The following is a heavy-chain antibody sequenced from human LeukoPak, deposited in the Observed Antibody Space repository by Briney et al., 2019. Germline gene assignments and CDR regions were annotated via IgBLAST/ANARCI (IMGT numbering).Heavy chain of an antibody. CDR3: ARTGRDGHSYYFDY. D-gene: IGHD5-24*01. Sequence: GGSLRLSCAASGFTVSSNYMSWVRQAPGKGLEWVSVIYSGGSTYYADSVKGRFTISRDNSKNTLYLQMNSLRAEDTAVYYCARTGRDGHSYYFDYWGQGTLVTVSS. CDR1: GFTVSSNY. CDR2: IYSGGST. V-gene: IGHV3-53*01. J-gene: IGHJ4*02.